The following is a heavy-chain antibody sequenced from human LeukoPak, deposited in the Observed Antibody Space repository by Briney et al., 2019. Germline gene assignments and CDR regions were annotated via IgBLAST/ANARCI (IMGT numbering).Heavy chain of an antibody. CDR2: VRASGGST. Sequence: GGSKRLSCAVSGFIFNSYAMSWVRQAPGKGLEWVSSVRASGGSTYHADSVKGRFTISRDNSKNTLHQQMNSLRADDTALYYCAKGALAAAGSGFDYGGQGTLVTVSS. D-gene: IGHD6-13*01. V-gene: IGHV3-23*01. J-gene: IGHJ4*02. CDR3: AKGALAAAGSGFDY. CDR1: GFIFNSYA.